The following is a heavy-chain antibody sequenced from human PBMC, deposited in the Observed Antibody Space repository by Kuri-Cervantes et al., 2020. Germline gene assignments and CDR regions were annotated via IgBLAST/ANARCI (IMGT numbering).Heavy chain of an antibody. CDR1: GFTFSSYA. CDR2: ISYDGSNK. D-gene: IGHD6-6*01. V-gene: IGHV3-30-3*01. CDR3: ASAATYSSSSPLFY. Sequence: GGSLRLSCAASGFTFSSYAMHWVRQAPGKGLEWVAVISYDGSNKYYADSVKGRFTISRDNSKNTLYLQMNSLRAEDTAAYYCASAATYSSSSPLFYWGQGTLVTVSS. J-gene: IGHJ4*02.